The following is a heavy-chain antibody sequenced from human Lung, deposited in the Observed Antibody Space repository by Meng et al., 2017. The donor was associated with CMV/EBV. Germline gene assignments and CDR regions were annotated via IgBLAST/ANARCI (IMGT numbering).Heavy chain of an antibody. J-gene: IGHJ4*02. CDR3: ARDHRTSIAAAGTVDY. CDR2: ISSSSSYI. Sequence: SCAASGFTFSSYSMNWVRQAPGKGLEWVSSISSSSSYIYYADSVKGRFTISRDNAKNSLYLQMNSLRAEDTAVYYCARDHRTSIAAAGTVDYWGQGKXVTVSS. CDR1: GFTFSSYS. D-gene: IGHD6-13*01. V-gene: IGHV3-21*01.